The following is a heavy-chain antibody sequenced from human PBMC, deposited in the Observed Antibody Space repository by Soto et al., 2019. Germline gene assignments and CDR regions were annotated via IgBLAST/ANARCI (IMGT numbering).Heavy chain of an antibody. J-gene: IGHJ4*02. Sequence: EVQLVESGGGLIQPGGSLRLSCAVSGFTVSNNYMSWVRQAPGKGLEGVSVIYSGGYTAYGDSVKGRFTISRDKSKKTLYLQRNSLGPDGPAWYYGAARGGGGGYWGQGTLVTVSS. V-gene: IGHV3-53*01. CDR2: IYSGGYT. CDR3: AARGGGGGY. CDR1: GFTVSNNY. D-gene: IGHD3-10*01.